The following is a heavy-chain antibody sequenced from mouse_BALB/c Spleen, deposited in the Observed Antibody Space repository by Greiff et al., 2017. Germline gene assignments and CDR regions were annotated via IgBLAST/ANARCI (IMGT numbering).Heavy chain of an antibody. Sequence: EVKLLESGPGLVKPSQSLSLTCTVTGYSITSDYAWNWIRQFPGNKLEWMGYISYSGSTSYNPSLKSRISITRDTSKNQFFLQLNSVTTEDTATYYCARGTARATYFDYWGQGTTLTVSS. V-gene: IGHV3-2*02. CDR3: ARGTARATYFDY. CDR1: GYSITSDYA. D-gene: IGHD3-2*01. J-gene: IGHJ2*01. CDR2: ISYSGST.